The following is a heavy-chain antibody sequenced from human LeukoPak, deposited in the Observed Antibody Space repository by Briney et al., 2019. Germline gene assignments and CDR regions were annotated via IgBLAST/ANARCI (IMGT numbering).Heavy chain of an antibody. D-gene: IGHD2-15*01. J-gene: IGHJ4*02. V-gene: IGHV3-48*01. CDR3: ARGDKANFDY. CDR2: ISSSSSTI. Sequence: GGSLRLSCAASGFTFSSYSMNWVRQAPGKGLEWVSYISSSSSTIYYADSVKGRFTISRDNAKNSLYLQMNSLRAEDTAVYYCARGDKANFDYWGQRTLVTVSS. CDR1: GFTFSSYS.